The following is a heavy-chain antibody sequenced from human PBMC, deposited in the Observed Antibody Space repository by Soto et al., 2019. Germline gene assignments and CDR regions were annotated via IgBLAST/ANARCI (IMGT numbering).Heavy chain of an antibody. CDR2: ISYDGSNK. J-gene: IGHJ6*02. V-gene: IGHV3-30-3*01. CDR1: GFTFSSYA. CDR3: AAQQWLEQNYYYGMDV. Sequence: QVQLVESGGGVVQPGRSLRLSCAASGFTFSSYAMHWVRQAPGKGLEWVAVISYDGSNKYYADSVKGRFTISRDNXKNXLYLQMNSLRAEDTAVYYCAAQQWLEQNYYYGMDVWGQGTTVTVSS. D-gene: IGHD6-19*01.